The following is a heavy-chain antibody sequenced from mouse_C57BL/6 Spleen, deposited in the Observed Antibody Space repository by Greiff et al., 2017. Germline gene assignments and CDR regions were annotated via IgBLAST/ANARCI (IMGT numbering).Heavy chain of an antibody. CDR3: ARRDYGSSDDDY. V-gene: IGHV1-64*01. J-gene: IGHJ2*01. D-gene: IGHD1-1*01. CDR2: IHPNSGST. CDR1: GYTFTSYW. Sequence: QVQLQQPGAELVKPGASVKLSCKASGYTFTSYWMHWVKQRPGQGLEWIGMIHPNSGSTNYNEKFKSKATLTVDKSSSTAYMQLSSLTSEDSAVYYCARRDYGSSDDDYWGQGTTLTVSS.